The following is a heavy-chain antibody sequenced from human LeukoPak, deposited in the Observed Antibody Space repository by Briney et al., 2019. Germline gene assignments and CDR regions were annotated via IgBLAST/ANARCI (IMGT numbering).Heavy chain of an antibody. CDR1: GFTFSKYA. CDR3: VKYSSGWYYDY. J-gene: IGHJ4*02. V-gene: IGHV3-64D*09. CDR2: INDNGRST. D-gene: IGHD6-19*01. Sequence: GGSLRLSCSASGFTFSKYAMHWVRQAPGKGLEYVSAINDNGRSTYYADSVKGRFSISRDNSKNTLYLQMSSLRTEDTAVYYCVKYSSGWYYDYWGQGTLVTVSP.